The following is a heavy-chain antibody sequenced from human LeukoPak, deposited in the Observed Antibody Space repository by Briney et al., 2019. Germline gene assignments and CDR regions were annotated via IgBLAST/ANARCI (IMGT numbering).Heavy chain of an antibody. J-gene: IGHJ4*02. CDR1: GFTFSSYS. CDR3: AREDDYGDPTLDY. D-gene: IGHD4-17*01. CDR2: ISSGTSYI. V-gene: IGHV3-21*01. Sequence: VGSLRLSRAASGFTFSSYSMNWVRQAPGKGLEWVSSISSGTSYIYYADSVKGRFTISRDNAKNSLYLQMNSLRAEDTAVYYCAREDDYGDPTLDYWGKGPVDPVSS.